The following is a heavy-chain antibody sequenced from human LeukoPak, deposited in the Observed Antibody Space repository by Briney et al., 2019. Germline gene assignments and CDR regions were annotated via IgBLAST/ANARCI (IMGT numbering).Heavy chain of an antibody. J-gene: IGHJ4*02. V-gene: IGHV3-23*01. Sequence: GGSLRLSCAASGFTFSSYAMSWVRQAPGKGLEWVSAISGSGGSTYYADSVKGRFTISRDNSKNTLYLQMNSLRAEDTAVYYCAKEPRIVVVPAAIYFDYWGQGTLVTVSS. CDR2: ISGSGGST. CDR1: GFTFSSYA. CDR3: AKEPRIVVVPAAIYFDY. D-gene: IGHD2-2*01.